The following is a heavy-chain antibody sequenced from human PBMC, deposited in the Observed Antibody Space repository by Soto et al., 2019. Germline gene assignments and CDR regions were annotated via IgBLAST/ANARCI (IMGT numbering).Heavy chain of an antibody. Sequence: QVQLVQSGAEEKKPGASVKVSCKASGYTFTSYAMHWVRQAPGQRLEWMGWINAGNGNTKYSQKLQGRVTITRDTSASTAYMELSSLRSEDTAVYYCARGSGYYDWDDYWGQGTLVTVSS. CDR2: INAGNGNT. V-gene: IGHV1-3*05. CDR1: GYTFTSYA. D-gene: IGHD3-22*01. J-gene: IGHJ4*02. CDR3: ARGSGYYDWDDY.